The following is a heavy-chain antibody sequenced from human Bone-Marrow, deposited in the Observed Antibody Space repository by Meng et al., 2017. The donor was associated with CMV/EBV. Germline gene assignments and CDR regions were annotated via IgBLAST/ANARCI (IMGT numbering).Heavy chain of an antibody. D-gene: IGHD3-10*01. CDR2: ISAYNGNT. J-gene: IGHJ5*02. Sequence: HVRVAQSGAEVKKPGASVKVSCQASGYTFTSYGISWVRQAPGQGLEWMGWISAYNGNTNYAQKLQGRVTMTTDTSTSTAYMELRSLRSDDTAVYYCARAVGSGSYGWFDPWGQGTLVTVSS. V-gene: IGHV1-18*01. CDR3: ARAVGSGSYGWFDP. CDR1: GYTFTSYG.